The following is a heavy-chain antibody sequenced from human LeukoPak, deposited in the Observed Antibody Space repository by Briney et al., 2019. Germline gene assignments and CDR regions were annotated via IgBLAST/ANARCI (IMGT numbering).Heavy chain of an antibody. D-gene: IGHD3-22*01. V-gene: IGHV3-7*01. CDR1: GFTFSNYW. Sequence: GGSLRLSCEASGFTFSNYWMSWVRQAPGKGLEWVANIKQDGSEKYYVDSVKGRFTISRDNAKNSLYLQMNSLRAEDTAVYYCARDGTYYYDSSGYHYWGQGTLVTVSS. CDR3: ARDGTYYYDSSGYHY. J-gene: IGHJ4*02. CDR2: IKQDGSEK.